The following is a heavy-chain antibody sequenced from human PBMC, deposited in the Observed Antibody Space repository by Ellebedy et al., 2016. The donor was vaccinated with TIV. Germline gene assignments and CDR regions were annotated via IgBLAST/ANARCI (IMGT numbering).Heavy chain of an antibody. CDR2: IYYSGST. CDR3: ARAAVLESSPPYAFDI. V-gene: IGHV4-31*03. D-gene: IGHD2-8*01. CDR1: GGSISSGGYY. J-gene: IGHJ3*02. Sequence: SETLSLXXTVSGGSISSGGYYWSWIRQHPGKGLEWIGYIYYSGSTYYNPSLKSRVTISVDTSKNQFSLKLSSVTAADTAVYYCARAAVLESSPPYAFDIWGQGTMVTVSS.